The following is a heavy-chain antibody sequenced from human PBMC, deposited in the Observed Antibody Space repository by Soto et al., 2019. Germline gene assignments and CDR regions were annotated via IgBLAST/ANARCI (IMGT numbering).Heavy chain of an antibody. J-gene: IGHJ5*02. Sequence: GESLKISCKGSGYSFTSYWISWVRQMPGKGLEWMGRIDPSDSYTNYSPSFQGHVTISADKSISTAYLQWSSLKASDTAMYYCARPGGSGGDYRNNWFDPWGQGTLVTVSS. D-gene: IGHD3-10*01. CDR2: IDPSDSYT. CDR3: ARPGGSGGDYRNNWFDP. V-gene: IGHV5-10-1*01. CDR1: GYSFTSYW.